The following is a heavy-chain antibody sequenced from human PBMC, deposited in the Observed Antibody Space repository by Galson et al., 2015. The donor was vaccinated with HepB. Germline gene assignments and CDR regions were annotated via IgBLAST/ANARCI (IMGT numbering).Heavy chain of an antibody. Sequence: SLRLSCAASGFTFSSYAMHWVRQAPGKGLEWVAVISYDGSNKYYADSVKGRFTISRDNSKNTLYLQMNSLRAEDTAVYYCARDSRDSSGYLPFQHWGQGTLVTVSS. D-gene: IGHD3-22*01. CDR2: ISYDGSNK. J-gene: IGHJ1*01. CDR3: ARDSRDSSGYLPFQH. CDR1: GFTFSSYA. V-gene: IGHV3-30*04.